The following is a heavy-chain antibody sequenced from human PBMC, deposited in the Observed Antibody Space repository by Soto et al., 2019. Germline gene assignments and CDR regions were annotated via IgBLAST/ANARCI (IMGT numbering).Heavy chain of an antibody. Sequence: GGSLRLSCAASGFTVSSNYMSWVRQAPGKGLEWVSVIYSGGSTYYADSVKGRFTISRHNSKNTLYLQMNSLRAEDTAVYYCARAKSGDYSNYYYYYDMDVWGQGTTVTVSS. V-gene: IGHV3-53*04. CDR1: GFTVSSNY. CDR3: ARAKSGDYSNYYYYYDMDV. J-gene: IGHJ6*02. D-gene: IGHD4-4*01. CDR2: IYSGGST.